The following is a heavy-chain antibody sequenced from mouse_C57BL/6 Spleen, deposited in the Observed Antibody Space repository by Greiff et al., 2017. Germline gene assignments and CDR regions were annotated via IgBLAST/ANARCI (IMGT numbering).Heavy chain of an antibody. CDR2: INPNYGTT. J-gene: IGHJ2*01. V-gene: IGHV1-39*01. Sequence: VHVKQSGPELVKPGASVKISCKASGYSFTDYNMNWVKQSNGKSLEWIGVINPNYGTTSYNQKFKGKATLTVDQSSSTAYMQLNSLTSEDSAVYYCARENSSGYGYFDYWGQGTTLTVSS. CDR3: ARENSSGYGYFDY. D-gene: IGHD3-2*02. CDR1: GYSFTDYN.